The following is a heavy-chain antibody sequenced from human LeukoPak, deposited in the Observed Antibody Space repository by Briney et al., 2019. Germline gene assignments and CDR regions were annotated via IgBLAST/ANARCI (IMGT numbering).Heavy chain of an antibody. CDR1: GYSLNDFY. V-gene: IGHV1-2*02. Sequence: ASVKVSCKASGYSLNDFYLHWVRQAPGQGLECVGWINPYTGVTNYAPNFQERVTLSRDTSISTAFLELMRLRSDDTAVYFCARGTPSSPVWANYARLPIDHWGQGTLVTVSS. D-gene: IGHD3-16*01. CDR2: INPYTGVT. CDR3: ARGTPSSPVWANYARLPIDH. J-gene: IGHJ4*02.